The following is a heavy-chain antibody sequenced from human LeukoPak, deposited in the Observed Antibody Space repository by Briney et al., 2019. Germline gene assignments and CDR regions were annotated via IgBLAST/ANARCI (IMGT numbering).Heavy chain of an antibody. CDR1: GYTFTGDF. V-gene: IGHV1-2*02. CDR3: AGGNIATSRGENWFDP. Sequence: GASVNVSCKASGYTFTGDFIHWVRQAAGQGVEWMGWINSDSGGTNYARKFQGRVTMTRDKSISTAYMELSSLRSDDTAVFYCAGGNIATSRGENWFDPWGQGTLVTVSS. J-gene: IGHJ5*02. D-gene: IGHD6-6*01. CDR2: INSDSGGT.